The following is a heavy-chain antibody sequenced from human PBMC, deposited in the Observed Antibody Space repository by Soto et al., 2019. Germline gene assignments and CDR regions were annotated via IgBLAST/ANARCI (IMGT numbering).Heavy chain of an antibody. CDR2: IYYSGST. Sequence: SETLSLTCTVSGGSVSSGSNYWSWIRQPPGKGLEWIGYIYYSGSTNYNPSLKSRVTISVDTSKNQFSLKLSSVTAADTAVYYCARQDRVVVEGRWFDPWGQGTLVTVSS. CDR3: ARQDRVVVEGRWFDP. J-gene: IGHJ5*02. V-gene: IGHV4-61*01. CDR1: GGSVSSGSNY. D-gene: IGHD2-15*01.